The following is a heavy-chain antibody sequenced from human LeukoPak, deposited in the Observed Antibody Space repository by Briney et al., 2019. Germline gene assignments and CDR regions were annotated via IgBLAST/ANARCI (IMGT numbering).Heavy chain of an antibody. J-gene: IGHJ3*02. CDR3: ARDGAGSYVDAFDI. CDR1: GYTFTGYY. D-gene: IGHD1-26*01. Sequence: GASVKLSCKASGYTFTGYYMHWVRQAPGQGLEWMGWINPNSGGTNYAQKFQGRVTMTRDKSISTAYMELSRLRSDDTAVYYCARDGAGSYVDAFDIWGQGTMVTVSS. CDR2: INPNSGGT. V-gene: IGHV1-2*02.